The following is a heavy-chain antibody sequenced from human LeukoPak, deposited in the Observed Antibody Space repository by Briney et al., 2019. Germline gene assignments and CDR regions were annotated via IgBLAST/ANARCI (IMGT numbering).Heavy chain of an antibody. CDR2: IIPIFGTA. J-gene: IGHJ5*02. CDR3: ARGAPGGDILTGWFDP. CDR1: GGIFSSYA. Sequence: SVKVSCKASGGIFSSYAIGWVRQAPGQGLEWMGGIIPIFGTANYAQKFQGRVTITADESTSTAYMELSSLRSEDTAVYYCARGAPGGDILTGWFDPWGQGTLVTVSS. V-gene: IGHV1-69*13. D-gene: IGHD3-9*01.